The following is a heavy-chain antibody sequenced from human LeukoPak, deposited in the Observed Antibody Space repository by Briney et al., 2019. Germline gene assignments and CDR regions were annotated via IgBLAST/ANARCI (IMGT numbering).Heavy chain of an antibody. V-gene: IGHV3-23*01. J-gene: IGHJ4*02. D-gene: IGHD4-17*01. CDR2: IGYGGVKT. CDR1: GFTFSSYA. CDR3: GKTVTMDS. Sequence: GGSLRLSCAASGFTFSSYAMSWVRQAPGKGLEWVSTIGYGGVKTYYADSVRGRFTISRDNSKNTLFLQMNRLRAEDTAVYYCGKTVTMDSWGQGTLVTVSS.